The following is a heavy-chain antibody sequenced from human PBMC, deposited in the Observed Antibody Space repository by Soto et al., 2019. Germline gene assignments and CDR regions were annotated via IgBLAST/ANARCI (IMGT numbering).Heavy chain of an antibody. CDR3: TRDVSPGSSSWYFDAFDL. V-gene: IGHV3-7*05. D-gene: IGHD6-13*01. CDR2: IKKDESKK. CDR1: GFTFSSYW. J-gene: IGHJ3*01. Sequence: EERLVESGGGVVEPGGSLSLSCAASGFTFSSYWMTWVRQAPGKGLEWVANIKKDESKKSYLDSVRGRFTISRDNAKNSLYLQMDSLTAEDTALYYCTRDVSPGSSSWYFDAFDLRGQGTMVTVSS.